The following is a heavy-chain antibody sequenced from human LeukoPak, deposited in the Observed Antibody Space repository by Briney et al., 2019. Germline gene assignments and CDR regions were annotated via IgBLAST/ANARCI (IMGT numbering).Heavy chain of an antibody. D-gene: IGHD3-22*01. V-gene: IGHV3-23*01. Sequence: PGGSLRLSCAASGFTFSSYAMSWVRQTPGKGLAWDSVISGSGGSTYYADSVKGRFTISRDNSKNTLYLHMSSLRAEDTALYYCAKLRSGYAVGYFDYWGQGTLVTVSS. CDR2: ISGSGGST. CDR3: AKLRSGYAVGYFDY. CDR1: GFTFSSYA. J-gene: IGHJ4*02.